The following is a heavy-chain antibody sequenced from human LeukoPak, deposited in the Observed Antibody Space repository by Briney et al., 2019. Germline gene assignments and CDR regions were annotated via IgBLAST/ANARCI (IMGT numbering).Heavy chain of an antibody. CDR2: IYYSGST. CDR3: ARGTSSWPYYFDY. D-gene: IGHD6-13*01. Sequence: SETLSLTCTVSGGSISSYYWSWIRQPPGKGLEWIGYIYYSGSTNYSPSLKSRVTISVDTSKNQFSLKLSSVTAADTAVYFCARGTSSWPYYFDYWGQGTLVTVSS. V-gene: IGHV4-59*01. CDR1: GGSISSYY. J-gene: IGHJ4*02.